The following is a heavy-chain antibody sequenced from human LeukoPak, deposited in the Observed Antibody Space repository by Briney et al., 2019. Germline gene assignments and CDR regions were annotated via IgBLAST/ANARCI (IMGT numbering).Heavy chain of an antibody. V-gene: IGHV3-9*01. CDR1: GFTFDDYA. CDR2: ISWNSGSI. Sequence: GRSLRLPCAASGFTFDDYAMHWVRQAPGKGLEWVSGISWNSGSIDYADSVKGRFTISRDNAKSSLYLQMNSLRAEDTALYYCAKDDSYGGNSNFDYWGQGTLVTVSS. CDR3: AKDDSYGGNSNFDY. J-gene: IGHJ4*02. D-gene: IGHD4-23*01.